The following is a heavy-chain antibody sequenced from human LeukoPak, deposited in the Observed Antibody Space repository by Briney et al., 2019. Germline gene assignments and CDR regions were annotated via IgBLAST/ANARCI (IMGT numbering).Heavy chain of an antibody. J-gene: IGHJ4*02. CDR3: ARKGRQLWLSFDY. D-gene: IGHD5-18*01. CDR2: INHSGST. CDR1: GGSFSGYY. V-gene: IGHV4-34*01. Sequence: PSETLSLTCAVYGGSFSGYYWSWIRQPPGKGLEWTGEINHSGSTNYNPSLKSRVTISVDTSKNQFSLKLGSVTAADTAVYYCARKGRQLWLSFDYWGQGTLVTVSS.